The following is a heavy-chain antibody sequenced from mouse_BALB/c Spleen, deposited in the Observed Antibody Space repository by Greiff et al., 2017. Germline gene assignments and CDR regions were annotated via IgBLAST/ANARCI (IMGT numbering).Heavy chain of an antibody. CDR3: ARDDGYYSY. D-gene: IGHD2-3*01. CDR1: GFTFSSYA. CDR2: ISSGGST. V-gene: IGHV5-6-5*01. J-gene: IGHJ2*01. Sequence: EVMLVESGGGLVKPGGSLKLSCAASGFTFSSYAMSWVRQTPEKRLEWVASISSGGSTYYPDSVKGRFTISRDNARNILYLQMSSLRSEDTAMYYCARDDGYYSYWGKGTTLTVSS.